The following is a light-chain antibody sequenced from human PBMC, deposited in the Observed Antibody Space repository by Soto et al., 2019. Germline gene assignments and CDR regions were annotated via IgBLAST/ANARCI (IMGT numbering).Light chain of an antibody. CDR1: SSDVGGYNY. V-gene: IGLV2-14*01. Sequence: QSVLTQPASLSGSPGQSITISCTGTSSDVGGYNYVSWYQQHPGKAPKLMIYDVSNRPSGVSNRFSGSKSGNTASLTISGLQAEDDADYYCSSYTSSSLVVFGGGTKLTVL. J-gene: IGLJ2*01. CDR2: DVS. CDR3: SSYTSSSLVV.